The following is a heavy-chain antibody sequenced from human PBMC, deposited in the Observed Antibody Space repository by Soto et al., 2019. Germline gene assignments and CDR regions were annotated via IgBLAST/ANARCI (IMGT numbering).Heavy chain of an antibody. CDR1: GFTFSSYA. J-gene: IGHJ4*02. V-gene: IGHV3-23*01. CDR3: AKVSHKTYYDILTGPPFDY. Sequence: GGSLRLSCAASGFTFSSYAMSWVRQAPGKGLEWVSAISGSGGSTYYADSVKGRFTISRDNSKNTLYLQMNSLRAEDTAVYYCAKVSHKTYYDILTGPPFDYWGQGTPVTVSS. D-gene: IGHD3-9*01. CDR2: ISGSGGST.